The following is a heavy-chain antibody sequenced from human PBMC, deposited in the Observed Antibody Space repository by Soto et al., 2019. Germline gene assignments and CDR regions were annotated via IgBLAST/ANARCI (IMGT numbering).Heavy chain of an antibody. Sequence: QVQLQESGPGLVKPSQTLSLTCTVSGGSIRGGDNYWSWIRKPPVRGREWIGYTFYSGNSFYNPSLKSGVTISVDTSKNQFSLQLSSVTAADTAIYYCARLSSLYYNSDYGGYYFDYWGQGTLVSVSS. CDR1: GGSIRGGDNY. J-gene: IGHJ4*02. CDR2: TFYSGNS. D-gene: IGHD3-10*01. CDR3: ARLSSLYYNSDYGGYYFDY. V-gene: IGHV4-31*03.